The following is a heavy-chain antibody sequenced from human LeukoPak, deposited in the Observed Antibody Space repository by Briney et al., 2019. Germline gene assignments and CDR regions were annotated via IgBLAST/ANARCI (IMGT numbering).Heavy chain of an antibody. V-gene: IGHV3-7*01. CDR3: ARVLDSSTSRYQSLKY. J-gene: IGHJ1*01. Sequence: GGSLRLSCAASGFTFSSYWMNWVRRAPGKGLEWVANIKPDEGEKYYVDTVKGRFTISRDNAKNTLYLQMNNLRAEDTAVYYCARVLDSSTSRYQSLKYWGQGTLVTVSS. D-gene: IGHD2-2*01. CDR1: GFTFSSYW. CDR2: IKPDEGEK.